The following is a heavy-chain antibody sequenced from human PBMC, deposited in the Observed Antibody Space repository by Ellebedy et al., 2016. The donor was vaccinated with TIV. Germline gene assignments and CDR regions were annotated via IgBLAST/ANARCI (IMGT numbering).Heavy chain of an antibody. CDR3: ARSLDY. CDR1: GGSFSGYY. J-gene: IGHJ4*02. CDR2: INHSGST. Sequence: SETLSLXXAVYGGSFSGYYWSWIRQPPGKGLEWIGEINHSGSTNYNPSLKSRVTISVDTSKNQFSLKLSSVTAADTAVYYCARSLDYWGQGTLVTVSS. V-gene: IGHV4-34*01.